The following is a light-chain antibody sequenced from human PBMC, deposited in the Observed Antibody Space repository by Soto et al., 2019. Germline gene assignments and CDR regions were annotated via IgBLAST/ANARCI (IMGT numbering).Light chain of an antibody. CDR1: SSDIGGYNY. CDR3: SSYSSGTTHVV. V-gene: IGLV2-14*01. J-gene: IGLJ2*01. CDR2: EVS. Sequence: QSALTQPASVSGSPGQSITISCTGTSSDIGGYNYVSWYQQYPGKAPKLMIYEVSNRPSGVSNRFSGSKSGNAASLTISGLQVEDEAHYYCSSYSSGTTHVVFGGGTKLTVL.